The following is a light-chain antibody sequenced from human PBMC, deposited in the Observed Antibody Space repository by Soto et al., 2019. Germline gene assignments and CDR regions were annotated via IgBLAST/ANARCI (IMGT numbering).Light chain of an antibody. J-gene: IGKJ2*01. CDR2: DAS. CDR1: QSVNSD. CDR3: QHYNNWPPYT. V-gene: IGKV3-15*01. Sequence: EIGMTQSLATLSLSPGERATLSCRASQSVNSDLAWYQQKPGQAPRHLIYDASTRAAGVPARFTGSGSETEFTLTISSLQSEDYAVYYCQHYNNWPPYTFGQGTKLEIK.